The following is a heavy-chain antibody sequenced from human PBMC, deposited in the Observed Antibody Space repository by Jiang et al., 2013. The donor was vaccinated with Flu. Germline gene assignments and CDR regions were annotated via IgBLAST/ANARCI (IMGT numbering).Heavy chain of an antibody. J-gene: IGHJ4*02. CDR3: ARVYSPPRFSDY. Sequence: GLVKPSETLSLTCTVSGGSVSSGSYYWSWIRQPPGKGLEWIGYIYYSGSTNYNPSLKSRVTISVDTSKNQFSLKLSSVTAADTAVYYCARVYSPPRFSDYWGQGTLVTVSS. D-gene: IGHD3-3*01. CDR1: GGSVSSGSYY. CDR2: IYYSGST. V-gene: IGHV4-61*01.